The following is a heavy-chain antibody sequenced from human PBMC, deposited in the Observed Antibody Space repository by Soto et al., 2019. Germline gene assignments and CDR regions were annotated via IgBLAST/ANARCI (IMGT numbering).Heavy chain of an antibody. CDR2: IIPIFGTA. CDR3: ARDGTSALSHDY. J-gene: IGHJ4*02. D-gene: IGHD1-26*01. V-gene: IGHV1-69*06. CDR1: GGTFSSCA. Sequence: GASVKVSCKASGGTFSSCAISWVRQAPGQGLEWMGGIIPIFGTANYAQKFQGRVTITADKSTSTAYMELSSLRSEDTAVYYCARDGTSALSHDYWGQGTLVTVSS.